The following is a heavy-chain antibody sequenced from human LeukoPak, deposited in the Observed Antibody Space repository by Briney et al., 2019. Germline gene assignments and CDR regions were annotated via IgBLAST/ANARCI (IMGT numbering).Heavy chain of an antibody. CDR1: GYTFTGYY. J-gene: IGHJ6*03. CDR3: ARDLWDYEEAGYYYMDV. Sequence: ASVKVSCKASGYTFTGYYMHWVRQAPGQGLEWMGWINPNSGGTNYAQKFQGRVTMTRDTSISTAYVELSRLRSDDTAVYYCARDLWDYEEAGYYYMDVWGKGTTVTVSS. CDR2: INPNSGGT. V-gene: IGHV1-2*02. D-gene: IGHD3-16*01.